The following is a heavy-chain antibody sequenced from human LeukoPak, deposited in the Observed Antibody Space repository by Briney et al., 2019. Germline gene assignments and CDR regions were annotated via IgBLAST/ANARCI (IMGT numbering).Heavy chain of an antibody. CDR3: VIDLGDYNDF. V-gene: IGHV3-74*01. D-gene: IGHD2-15*01. J-gene: IGHJ4*02. Sequence: GGSLRLSCAVSGITFSSYWMHWVRQDPGRGLLWVSRINTQGTYTNYADSVKGQFTISRDNAKNTLYLQMSSLRADDTAVYYCVIDLGDYNDFWGQGALVSVSS. CDR1: GITFSSYW. CDR2: INTQGTYT.